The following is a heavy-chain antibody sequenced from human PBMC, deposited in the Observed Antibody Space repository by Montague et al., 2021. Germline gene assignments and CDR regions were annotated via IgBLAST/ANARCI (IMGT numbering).Heavy chain of an antibody. J-gene: IGHJ5*02. CDR2: MFFGGAT. CDR1: GGSIINAH. D-gene: IGHD3-10*01. Sequence: SETLSLTCTVSGGSIINAHWSWVRQPPGKGLEWIGCMFFGGATSYNSSLKSRVTMSIDTSTNQFALKLSSVTAADTAGYYCANQDYRISGTSYGAFDPWGQGTLVTVSP. CDR3: ANQDYRISGTSYGAFDP. V-gene: IGHV4-59*08.